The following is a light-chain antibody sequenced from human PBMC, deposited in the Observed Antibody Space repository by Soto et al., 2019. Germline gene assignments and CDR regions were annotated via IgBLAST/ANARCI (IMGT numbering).Light chain of an antibody. Sequence: QSVLTQPASVSGSPGQSITVSCTGTSSDVGGYNSVSWYQQHPGKAPKLMIYDVSKRPSGVPDRFSGSKSGNTASLTISGLQAEDEADYYCCSYAGSYSLVFGTGTKVTVL. CDR2: DVS. V-gene: IGLV2-11*01. CDR1: SSDVGGYNS. CDR3: CSYAGSYSLV. J-gene: IGLJ1*01.